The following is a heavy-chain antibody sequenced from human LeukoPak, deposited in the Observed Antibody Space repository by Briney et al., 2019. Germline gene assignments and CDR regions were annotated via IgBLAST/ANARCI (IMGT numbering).Heavy chain of an antibody. J-gene: IGHJ4*02. CDR1: GFTFSSYG. V-gene: IGHV3-30*02. CDR3: AKDLGNYGDYGFNFDY. CDR2: IRYDGSNK. Sequence: GGSLRLSCAASGFTFSSYGMHWVRQAPGKGLEWVAFIRYDGSNKYYADSVKGRFTISRDNSKNTLYLQMNSLRAEDTAVYYCAKDLGNYGDYGFNFDYWGQGTLVTVSS. D-gene: IGHD4-17*01.